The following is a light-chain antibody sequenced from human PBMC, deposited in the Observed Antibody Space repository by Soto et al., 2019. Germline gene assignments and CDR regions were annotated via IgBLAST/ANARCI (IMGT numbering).Light chain of an antibody. CDR3: SSYAGRDSYV. V-gene: IGLV2-8*01. CDR2: EVS. Sequence: TSSDVGGYNYVSWYQHHPGKAPQVMIYEVSKRPSGVPDRFSGSKSGNTASLTVSGLQAEDEADYYCSSYAGRDSYVFGTGTKVTVL. CDR1: SSDVGGYNY. J-gene: IGLJ1*01.